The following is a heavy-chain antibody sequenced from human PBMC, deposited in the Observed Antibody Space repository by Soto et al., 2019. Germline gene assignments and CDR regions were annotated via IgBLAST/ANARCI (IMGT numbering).Heavy chain of an antibody. Sequence: EVQLVESGGGLVQPGGSLRLSCAASGFTVSYNYMSWVRQAPGKGLEWVSVIYSGGSTDYADAVKGRFTISRDNPKNTLYLDLQMNSLRAEDTAVYYCASGKGRGTFDIWGQGTMVTVS. D-gene: IGHD3-16*01. CDR2: IYSGGST. V-gene: IGHV3-66*01. CDR3: ASGKGRGTFDI. CDR1: GFTVSYNY. J-gene: IGHJ3*02.